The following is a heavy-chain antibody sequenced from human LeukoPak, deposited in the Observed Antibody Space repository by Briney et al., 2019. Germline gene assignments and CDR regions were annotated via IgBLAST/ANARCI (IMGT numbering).Heavy chain of an antibody. V-gene: IGHV3-72*01. D-gene: IGHD6-19*01. CDR3: ARVGGVAGSDHLDY. Sequence: GGSLSLSCAASGFTSSDHFLDWVRQAPGKGLEWVGRSRSKGRSYTTEYAASVKGRFTISRDESKNSLYLQMNSLRTEDTAVYYCARVGGVAGSDHLDYWGQGTLVTVSS. J-gene: IGHJ4*02. CDR1: GFTSSDHF. CDR2: SRSKGRSYTT.